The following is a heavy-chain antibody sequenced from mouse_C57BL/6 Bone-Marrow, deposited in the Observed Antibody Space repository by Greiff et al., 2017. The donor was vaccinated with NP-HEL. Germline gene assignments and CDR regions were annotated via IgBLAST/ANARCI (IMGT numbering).Heavy chain of an antibody. V-gene: IGHV5-6*02. J-gene: IGHJ4*01. D-gene: IGHD2-5*01. CDR1: GFTFSSYG. CDR3: ARRGPYSNLYYAMDY. Sequence: EVMLVESGGDLVKPGGSLKLSCAASGFTFSSYGMSWVRQTPDKRLEWVATISSGGSYTYYPDSVKGRFTISRDNAKNILYLQMSSLKSEDTAMYYCARRGPYSNLYYAMDYWGQGTSVTVSS. CDR2: ISSGGSYT.